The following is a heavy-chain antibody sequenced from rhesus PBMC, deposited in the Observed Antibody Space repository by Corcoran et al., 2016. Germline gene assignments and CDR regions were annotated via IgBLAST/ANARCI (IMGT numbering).Heavy chain of an antibody. J-gene: IGHJ4*01. V-gene: IGHV4-173*01. CDR3: ARISTVTTPFDY. CDR1: GGTIRSNY. CDR2: ISGSGGST. Sequence: QLQLQESGPGLVKPSETLSLTCAVSGGTIRSNYWSWIRQPPGKGLGWIGRISGSGGSTDYNPSLKSRVTISTDTSKNQFSLKLSSVTAADTAVYYCARISTVTTPFDYWGQGVLVTVSS. D-gene: IGHD4-23*01.